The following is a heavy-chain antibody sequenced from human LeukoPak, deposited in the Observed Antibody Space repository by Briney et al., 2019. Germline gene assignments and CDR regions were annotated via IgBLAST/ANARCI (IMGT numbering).Heavy chain of an antibody. V-gene: IGHV1-18*01. CDR1: GYTFTSYG. CDR2: ISAYNGNT. J-gene: IGHJ5*02. Sequence: GASVKVSCKASGYTFTSYGISWVRQAPGQGLEWMGWISAYNGNTNYAQKLQGRVTMTTDTSTSTAYMELRSLRSDDTAVYYCTSDRVGATCWFDRWGQGTLVTVSS. CDR3: TSDRVGATCWFDR. D-gene: IGHD1-26*01.